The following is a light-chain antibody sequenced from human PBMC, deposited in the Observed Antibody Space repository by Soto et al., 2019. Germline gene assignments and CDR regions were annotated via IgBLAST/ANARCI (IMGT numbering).Light chain of an antibody. Sequence: QSVLTQPPSVSAAPGQKVTISCSGSRSNIAKNYVYWYQQLPGTAPKLLIFDNDKRPSGIPDRFSGSKSGTSATLGITGLQTGDEADYYCGTWDISLSVVFGGRTKLTVL. V-gene: IGLV1-51*01. CDR3: GTWDISLSVV. J-gene: IGLJ2*01. CDR1: RSNIAKNY. CDR2: DND.